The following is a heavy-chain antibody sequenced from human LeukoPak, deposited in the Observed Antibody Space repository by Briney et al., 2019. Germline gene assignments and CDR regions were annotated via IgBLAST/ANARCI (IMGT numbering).Heavy chain of an antibody. Sequence: SETLPLTCTVSGGSISSYYWSWIRQPPGKGLEWIGYIYYSGSTNYNPSLKSRVTISVDTSKNQFSLKLSSVTAADTAVYYCARAEVRGVIRHYYYYGMDVWGQGTTVTVSS. CDR1: GGSISSYY. D-gene: IGHD3-10*01. CDR3: ARAEVRGVIRHYYYYGMDV. J-gene: IGHJ6*02. CDR2: IYYSGST. V-gene: IGHV4-59*01.